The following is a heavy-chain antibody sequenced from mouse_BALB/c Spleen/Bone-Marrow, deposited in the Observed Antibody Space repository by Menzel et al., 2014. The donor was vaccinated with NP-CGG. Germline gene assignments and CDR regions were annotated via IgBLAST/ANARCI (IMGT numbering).Heavy chain of an antibody. CDR1: GFTFSSSG. CDR2: ISSGSSTI. V-gene: IGHV5-17*02. CDR3: ARSRGNYLYYAMDY. Sequence: EVQLVESGGGLVQPGGSRKLSCAASGFTFSSSGMHWVRQAPEKGLEWVAYISSGSSTIYYADTVKGRFTISRDNPKNTLFLQMTSLRSEDTAMNYCARSRGNYLYYAMDYWGQGTSVTVSS. J-gene: IGHJ4*01. D-gene: IGHD2-1*01.